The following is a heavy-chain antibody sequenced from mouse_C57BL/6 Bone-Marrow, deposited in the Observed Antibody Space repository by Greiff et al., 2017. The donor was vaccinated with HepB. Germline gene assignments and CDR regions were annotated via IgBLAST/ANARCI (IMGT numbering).Heavy chain of an antibody. CDR2: IYPGGGYT. CDR3: ARGTTVVYWYFDV. D-gene: IGHD1-1*01. V-gene: IGHV1-63*01. CDR1: GYTFTNYW. J-gene: IGHJ1*03. Sequence: VQLQQSGAELVRPGTSVKMSCKASGYTFTNYWIGWAKQRPGHGLEWIGDIYPGGGYTNYNEKFKGKATLTVDKSSSTAYMQISSLTSEDSAIYYCARGTTVVYWYFDVWGTGTTVTVSS.